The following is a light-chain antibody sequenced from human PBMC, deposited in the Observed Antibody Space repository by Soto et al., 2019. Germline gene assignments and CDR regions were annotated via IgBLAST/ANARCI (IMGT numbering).Light chain of an antibody. CDR1: QSISTN. V-gene: IGKV3-15*01. CDR3: QQYYDWPLVT. CDR2: GAS. J-gene: IGKJ4*01. Sequence: MTQSPDTLSVSPGERVTFSCRASQSISTNLAWYQQKPGQAPRLLIYGASTRDTHIPDRFSGTGSETEFTLSVSSLQSEDFAIYYCQQYYDWPLVTFSGGTRVEI.